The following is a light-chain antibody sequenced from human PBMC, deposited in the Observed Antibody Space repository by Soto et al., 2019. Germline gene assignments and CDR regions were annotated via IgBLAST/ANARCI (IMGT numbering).Light chain of an antibody. CDR2: GAS. CDR3: QQYNNWPRT. Sequence: EIVITHSPATLSVSPGERATLSCRASPSVSISLAWFQQKPGQPPRLLIHGASTRATGIPARFSVSGSGTEFTLAISSLQSEDFAVYYWQQYNNWPRTFGGGTKVDIK. J-gene: IGKJ4*01. CDR1: PSVSIS. V-gene: IGKV3-15*01.